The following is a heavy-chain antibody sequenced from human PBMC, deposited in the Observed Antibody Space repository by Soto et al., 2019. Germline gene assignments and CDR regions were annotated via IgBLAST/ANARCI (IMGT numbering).Heavy chain of an antibody. D-gene: IGHD1-26*01. CDR3: ARGIILGATNYYYYGLDV. V-gene: IGHV4-61*01. CDR1: GGSVSSGTYY. J-gene: IGHJ6*02. CDR2: ISFSGNT. Sequence: SETLSLTCTVSGGSVSSGTYYWSWIRQPPGKGLEWIGYISFSGNTNYIPSLKSRVTISVDTSKNQFFLKLTSVTAADTAVYYCARGIILGATNYYYYGLDVWGQGTTVNVSS.